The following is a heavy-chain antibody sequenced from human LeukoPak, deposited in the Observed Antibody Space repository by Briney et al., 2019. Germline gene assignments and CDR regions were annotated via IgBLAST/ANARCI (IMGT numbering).Heavy chain of an antibody. CDR1: GYTFTGYY. CDR3: ARVAGIRHGAPSY. CDR2: INPNSGGT. D-gene: IGHD1-26*01. J-gene: IGHJ4*02. V-gene: IGHV1-2*02. Sequence: ASVKVSCKASGYTFTGYYMHWVRQAPGQGLEWMGWINPNSGGTNYAQKFQGRVTMTRDTSISTAYMELSRLRSDDTAVYYCARVAGIRHGAPSYWGQGSLVTVSS.